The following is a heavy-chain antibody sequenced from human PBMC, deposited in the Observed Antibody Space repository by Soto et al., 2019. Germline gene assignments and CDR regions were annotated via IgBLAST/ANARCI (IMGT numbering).Heavy chain of an antibody. Sequence: SGPTLVNPTQTLTLTCTFSGFSLSTSGMGVGWIRQPPGKALEWLALIYWDDDKRYSPSLKSRLTITKDTSKNQVVLTMTNMDPVDTATYYCAHRRAYCTGGSCYSIEFDPWGQGTLVTVS. CDR2: IYWDDDK. CDR1: GFSLSTSGMG. J-gene: IGHJ5*02. CDR3: AHRRAYCTGGSCYSIEFDP. D-gene: IGHD2-15*01. V-gene: IGHV2-5*02.